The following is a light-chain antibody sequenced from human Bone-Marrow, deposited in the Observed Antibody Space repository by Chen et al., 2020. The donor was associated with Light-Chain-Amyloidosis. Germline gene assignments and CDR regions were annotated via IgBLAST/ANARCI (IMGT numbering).Light chain of an antibody. Sequence: EIVLTQSPGTLSLSPGEGANLSCRASQTLSSNYLTWYQQKFGQAHRLLIYGSSDRAPRVPYRFTCCGSGTDFPLTNNRREPEVFAMYSCHQYGASPLTFGGGTKEEIK. CDR3: HQYGASPLT. J-gene: IGKJ4*01. V-gene: IGKV3-20*01. CDR1: QTLSSNY. CDR2: GSS.